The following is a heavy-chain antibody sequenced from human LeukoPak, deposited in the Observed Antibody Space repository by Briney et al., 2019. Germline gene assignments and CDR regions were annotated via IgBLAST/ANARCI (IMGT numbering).Heavy chain of an antibody. CDR3: AKDRGSGYLDY. CDR1: GFTFSSYG. V-gene: IGHV3-30*18. J-gene: IGHJ4*02. CDR2: ISNDGSNK. D-gene: IGHD6-19*01. Sequence: GGSLRLSCTASGFTFSSYGMHWVRQAPGKGLEWVAVISNDGSNKFYADSVKGRFTISRDNSKDTLYLQMNSLRAEDTAVYYCAKDRGSGYLDYWGQGTLVTVSS.